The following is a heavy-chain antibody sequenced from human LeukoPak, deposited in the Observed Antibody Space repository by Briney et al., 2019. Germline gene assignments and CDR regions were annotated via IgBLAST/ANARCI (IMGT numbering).Heavy chain of an antibody. Sequence: XETLSLTCTVSGGSISSYYWSWIRQPPGKGLEWIGYIYYSGSTNYNPSLKSRVTISVDTSKNQFSLKLSSVTAADTAVYYCAXGXIQLWFRSRSYYMDVWGKGTTVTISS. J-gene: IGHJ6*03. CDR2: IYYSGST. CDR1: GGSISSYY. D-gene: IGHD5-18*01. CDR3: AXGXIQLWFRSRSYYMDV. V-gene: IGHV4-59*01.